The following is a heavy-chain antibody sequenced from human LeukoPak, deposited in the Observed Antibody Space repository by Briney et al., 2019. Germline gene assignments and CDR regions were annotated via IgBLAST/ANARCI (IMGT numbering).Heavy chain of an antibody. CDR2: INHSGST. Sequence: SETLSLTCAVYGGSFSGYYWSWIRQPPGKGLEWIGEINHSGSTNYNPSLKSRVTISVDTSKNQFSLKLSSVTAANTAVYYCARVPRSYVGKNFDYWGQGTLVTVSS. D-gene: IGHD3-16*01. CDR1: GGSFSGYY. V-gene: IGHV4-34*01. CDR3: ARVPRSYVGKNFDY. J-gene: IGHJ4*02.